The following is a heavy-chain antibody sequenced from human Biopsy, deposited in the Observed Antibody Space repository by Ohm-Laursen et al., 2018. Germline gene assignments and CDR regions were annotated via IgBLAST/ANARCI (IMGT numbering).Heavy chain of an antibody. CDR2: NQNSGST. D-gene: IGHD3-9*01. Sequence: SETLSLTCAVSGGSLSGYFWSRIRRPPGKGLEWIGHNQNSGSTNYNPSLKSRVTISADTSKNQFSLKLSSVTAVDTAMYYCARGRGWGNTYFRSFDYWGQGTLVTVSS. J-gene: IGHJ4*02. CDR1: GGSLSGYF. CDR3: ARGRGWGNTYFRSFDY. V-gene: IGHV4-59*01.